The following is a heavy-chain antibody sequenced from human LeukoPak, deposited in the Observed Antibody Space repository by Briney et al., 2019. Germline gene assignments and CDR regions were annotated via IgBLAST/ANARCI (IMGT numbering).Heavy chain of an antibody. J-gene: IGHJ4*02. V-gene: IGHV1-69*04. CDR1: GGTFSSYA. CDR3: AREGFLEWLYRVGYYFDY. Sequence: SVKVSCKASGGTFSSYAITWVRQAPGQGLEWMGRIIPTLGIANYAQKFQGRVTITADKSTSTAYMELSSLRSEDTAVYYCAREGFLEWLYRVGYYFDYWGQGTLVTVSS. D-gene: IGHD3-3*01. CDR2: IIPTLGIA.